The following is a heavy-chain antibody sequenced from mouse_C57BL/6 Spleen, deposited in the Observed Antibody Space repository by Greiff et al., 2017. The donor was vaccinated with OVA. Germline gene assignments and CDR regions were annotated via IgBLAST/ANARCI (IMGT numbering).Heavy chain of an antibody. J-gene: IGHJ2*01. CDR1: GYTFTDYN. Sequence: EVQLVESGPELVKPGASVKIPCKASGYTFTDYNMDWVKQSHGKSLEWIGDINPNNGGTIYNQKFKGKATLTVDKSSSTAYMELRSLTSEDTAVYYCARTGFGSSYFDYWGQGTTLTVSS. V-gene: IGHV1-18*01. CDR2: INPNNGGT. D-gene: IGHD1-1*01. CDR3: ARTGFGSSYFDY.